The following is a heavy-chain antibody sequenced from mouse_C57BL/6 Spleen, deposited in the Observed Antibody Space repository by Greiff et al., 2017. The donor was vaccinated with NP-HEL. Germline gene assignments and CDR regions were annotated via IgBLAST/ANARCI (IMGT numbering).Heavy chain of an antibody. J-gene: IGHJ4*01. Sequence: QVQLKQPGAELVKPGASVKMSCKASGYTFTSYWITWVKQRPGQGLEWIGDIYPGSGSTNYNEKFKSKATLTVDTSSSTAYMQLSSLTSEDSAVYYCARNGNSYYAMDYWGQGTSVTVSS. CDR1: GYTFTSYW. V-gene: IGHV1-55*01. D-gene: IGHD2-1*01. CDR3: ARNGNSYYAMDY. CDR2: IYPGSGST.